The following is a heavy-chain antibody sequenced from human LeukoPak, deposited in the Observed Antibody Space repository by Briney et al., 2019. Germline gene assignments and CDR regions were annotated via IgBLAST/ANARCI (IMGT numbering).Heavy chain of an antibody. Sequence: PGGSLRLSCAASGFTFTHYAMHWVRQTPGKGLEWVAVIFYDGTIQYYSDSVRGRLIVSRDNPKNTLYLQMNSLRAEDTAVYYCARVGAMVTAFGYWGQGTLVTVSS. CDR1: GFTFTHYA. J-gene: IGHJ4*02. CDR2: IFYDGTIQ. V-gene: IGHV3-30*03. D-gene: IGHD5-18*01. CDR3: ARVGAMVTAFGY.